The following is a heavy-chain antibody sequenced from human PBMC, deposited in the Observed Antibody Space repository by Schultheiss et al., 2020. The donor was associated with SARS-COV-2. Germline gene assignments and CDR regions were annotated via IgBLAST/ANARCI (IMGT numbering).Heavy chain of an antibody. Sequence: GGSLRLSCAASGFTFSSYAMSWVRQAPGKGLEWVSAISGSGGSTYYADSVKGRFTISRDNSKNTLYLQMNSLRAEDTAVYYCARANYYYYYMDVWGKGTTVTVSS. CDR3: ARANYYYYYMDV. CDR2: ISGSGGST. V-gene: IGHV3-23*01. J-gene: IGHJ6*03. CDR1: GFTFSSYA.